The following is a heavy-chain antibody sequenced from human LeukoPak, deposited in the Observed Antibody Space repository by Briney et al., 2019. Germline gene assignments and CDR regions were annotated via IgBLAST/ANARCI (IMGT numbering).Heavy chain of an antibody. CDR2: IKKDGSET. V-gene: IGHV3-7*03. J-gene: IGHJ4*02. Sequence: PGGSLRLSCAASGFTFSTSWMSWVRQVPGKGLEWVANIKKDGSETYYVDSVKGRFTISRDNAKNSYLQMNSLRAEDTAMYYCARGRYRGTTYYFDYWGQGTLVTVSS. CDR3: ARGRYRGTTYYFDY. CDR1: GFTFSTSW. D-gene: IGHD3-9*01.